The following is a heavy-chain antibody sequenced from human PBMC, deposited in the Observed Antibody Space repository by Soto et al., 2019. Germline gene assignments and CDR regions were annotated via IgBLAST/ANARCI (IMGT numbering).Heavy chain of an antibody. J-gene: IGHJ4*02. D-gene: IGHD6-19*01. Sequence: GGPLRLSGAASVFTFSSYWMSWVRQAPGKGLEWVANIKQDGSEKYYVDSVKGRFTVSRDNAKNSLYLQMNSLRVDDTAVYYCARAQTSGWYVSYWGQGTLVTVSS. CDR2: IKQDGSEK. CDR1: VFTFSSYW. V-gene: IGHV3-7*01. CDR3: ARAQTSGWYVSY.